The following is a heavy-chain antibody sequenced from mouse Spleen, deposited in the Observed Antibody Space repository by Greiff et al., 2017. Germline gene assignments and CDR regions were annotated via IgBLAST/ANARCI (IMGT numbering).Heavy chain of an antibody. CDR2: IYPGNSDT. CDR1: GYTFTSYW. Sequence: VQLQQSGTVLARPGASVKMSCKTSGYTFTSYWMHWVKQRPGQGLEWIGAIYPGNSDTSYNQKFKGKAKLTAVTSASTAYMELSSLTNEDSAVYYCTRGKDYGNYYYAMDYWGQGTSVTVSS. D-gene: IGHD2-1*01. J-gene: IGHJ4*01. V-gene: IGHV1-5*01. CDR3: TRGKDYGNYYYAMDY.